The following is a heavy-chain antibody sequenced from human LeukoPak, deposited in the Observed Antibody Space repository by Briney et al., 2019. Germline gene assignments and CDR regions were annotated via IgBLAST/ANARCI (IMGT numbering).Heavy chain of an antibody. D-gene: IGHD3-16*01. V-gene: IGHV1-2*02. J-gene: IGHJ4*02. Sequence: GASVKVSCKASGYTFTGYYMHWVRQAPGQGLEWMGWINPNSGDTKFAREFQGRVTMTRDTSISTAYMGLSRLSSDDTAVYYCATQRGSYLWGTDFDYWGQGTLVTVSS. CDR1: GYTFTGYY. CDR2: INPNSGDT. CDR3: ATQRGSYLWGTDFDY.